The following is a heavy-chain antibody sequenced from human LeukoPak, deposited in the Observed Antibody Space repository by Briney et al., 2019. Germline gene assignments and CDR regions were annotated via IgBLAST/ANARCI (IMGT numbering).Heavy chain of an antibody. CDR1: GGSISSYY. CDR2: IYTSGST. Sequence: SETLSLTCTVSGGSISSYYWSWIRQPAGKGLEWIGRIYTSGSTNYNPSLKSRVTMSVDTSKNQFSLKLSSVTAADTAVYYCAKGILRRDPYYYAMDVWGQGTTVTVSS. V-gene: IGHV4-4*07. CDR3: AKGILRRDPYYYAMDV. J-gene: IGHJ6*02. D-gene: IGHD4-17*01.